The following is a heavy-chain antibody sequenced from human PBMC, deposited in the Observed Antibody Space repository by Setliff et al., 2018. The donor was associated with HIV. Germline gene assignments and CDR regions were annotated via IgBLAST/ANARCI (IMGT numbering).Heavy chain of an antibody. V-gene: IGHV3-11*06. Sequence: PGGSLRLSCAASGFTFSSYYMSWIRQAPGKGLEWVSYITGSSSYTNYADSVKGRFTISRDNAKNSLFLQMNSLRAEDTAIYYCARLLRGGGDYFDYWGQGTLVTVSS. J-gene: IGHJ4*02. D-gene: IGHD3-10*01. CDR1: GFTFSSYY. CDR3: ARLLRGGGDYFDY. CDR2: ITGSSSYT.